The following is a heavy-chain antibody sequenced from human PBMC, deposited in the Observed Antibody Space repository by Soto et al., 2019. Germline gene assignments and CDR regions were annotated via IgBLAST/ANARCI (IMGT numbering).Heavy chain of an antibody. J-gene: IGHJ4*02. CDR1: GFTFSSYA. D-gene: IGHD3-10*01. CDR2: ISYDGSNK. V-gene: IGHV3-30-3*01. CDR3: ARGLLWFGELLYFDY. Sequence: PGGSLRLSCAASGFTFSSYAMHWVRQAPGKGLEWVAVISYDGSNKHYADSVKGRFTISRDNSKNTLYLQMNSLRAEDTAVYYCARGLLWFGELLYFDYWGQGTLVTVSS.